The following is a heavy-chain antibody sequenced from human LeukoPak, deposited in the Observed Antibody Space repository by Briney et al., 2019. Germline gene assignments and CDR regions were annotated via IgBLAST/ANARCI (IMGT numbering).Heavy chain of an antibody. V-gene: IGHV4-39*07. CDR2: IYHSGRT. Sequence: SETLSLTCTVSGGSISSSSYYWGWIRQPPGKGLEWIGNIYHSGRTYYSPSLESRVTISVDSSKNQFSLDLTSVTAADTAVYYCARTTYYYRSSPDFDYWGQGTLVTVSS. J-gene: IGHJ4*02. D-gene: IGHD3-10*01. CDR1: GGSISSSSYY. CDR3: ARTTYYYRSSPDFDY.